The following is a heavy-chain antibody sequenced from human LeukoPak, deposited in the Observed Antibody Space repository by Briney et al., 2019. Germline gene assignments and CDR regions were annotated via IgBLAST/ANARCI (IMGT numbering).Heavy chain of an antibody. J-gene: IGHJ4*02. D-gene: IGHD6-19*01. CDR2: ISYDGSNK. CDR3: AKGRGSSGWYDPLDY. V-gene: IGHV3-30*18. Sequence: AGGSLRLSCAASGFTFSSYGMHWVRQAPGKGLEWVAVISYDGSNKYYADSVKGRFTISRDNSKNTLYLQMNSLRAEDTAVYYCAKGRGSSGWYDPLDYWGQGTLVTVSS. CDR1: GFTFSSYG.